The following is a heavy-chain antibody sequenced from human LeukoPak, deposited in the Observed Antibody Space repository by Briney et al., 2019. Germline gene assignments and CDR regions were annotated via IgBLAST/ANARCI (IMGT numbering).Heavy chain of an antibody. J-gene: IGHJ4*02. D-gene: IGHD6-13*01. V-gene: IGHV3-30*04. CDR2: ISYDGSNK. Sequence: PGGSLRLSCAASGFTFSSYAMHWVRQAPGKGLEWVAVISYDGSNKYYADSVKGRFTISRDNSKNTLYLQMNSLRAEDTAVYYCARVLTAAGSTDHWGQGTLVTVSS. CDR1: GFTFSSYA. CDR3: ARVLTAAGSTDH.